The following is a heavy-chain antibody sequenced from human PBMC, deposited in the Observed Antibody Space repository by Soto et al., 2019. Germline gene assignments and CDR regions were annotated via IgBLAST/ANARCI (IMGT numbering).Heavy chain of an antibody. CDR3: AKDPQYYYGSGSSDFDY. CDR1: GFTFSSYA. D-gene: IGHD3-10*01. CDR2: ICGSGGSK. V-gene: IGHV3-23*01. Sequence: GGSLRLSCAASGFTFSSYAMSWVRQAPGKGLEWVSAICGSGGSKYYADSVKGRFTISRDNSKNTLYLQMNSLRAEDTAVYYCAKDPQYYYGSGSSDFDYWGQGTLVTVSS. J-gene: IGHJ4*02.